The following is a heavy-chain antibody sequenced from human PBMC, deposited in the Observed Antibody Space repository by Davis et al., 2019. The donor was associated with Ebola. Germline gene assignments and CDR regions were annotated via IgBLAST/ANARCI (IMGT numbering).Heavy chain of an antibody. J-gene: IGHJ6*02. D-gene: IGHD3-16*02. V-gene: IGHV3-48*02. CDR2: ISSSSSTI. CDR1: GFTFSSYS. CDR3: ARDPIISLIVPSYGMDV. Sequence: GESLKISCAASGFTFSSYSMNWVRQAPGKGLEWVSYISSSSSTIYYADSVKGRFTISRDNAKNSLYLQMNSLRDEDTAVYYCARDPIISLIVPSYGMDVWGPGTTVTVSS.